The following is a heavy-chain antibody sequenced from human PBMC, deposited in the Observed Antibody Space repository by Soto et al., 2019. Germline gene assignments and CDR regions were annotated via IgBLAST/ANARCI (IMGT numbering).Heavy chain of an antibody. CDR3: ARAIVSTILPDC. CDR1: GYTFTSYG. Sequence: QIQLVQSGGEVKKPGASVKVSCKASGYTFTSYGISWVRQAPGQGLEWMGWVSTYNINTYYAQKLQGRVSMTTDTSTSTAYMELRSLESDDTAVYYCARAIVSTILPDCWGQGTLVTVSS. J-gene: IGHJ4*02. V-gene: IGHV1-18*01. CDR2: VSTYNINT. D-gene: IGHD1-26*01.